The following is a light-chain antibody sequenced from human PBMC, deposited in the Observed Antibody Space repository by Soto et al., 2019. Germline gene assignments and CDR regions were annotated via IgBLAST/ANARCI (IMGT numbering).Light chain of an antibody. J-gene: IGKJ1*01. V-gene: IGKV3-15*01. CDR2: AAS. CDR3: QQYNIWPLWT. CDR1: ESVTSS. Sequence: EMVMTQSPATLSVSPGERATLSCRASESVTSSLAWYQQKPGQPPRLLIYAASTRATDVPARFSGGGSGTEFTLTISSLQSEDFAVYFCQQYNIWPLWTFGQGTKVDIK.